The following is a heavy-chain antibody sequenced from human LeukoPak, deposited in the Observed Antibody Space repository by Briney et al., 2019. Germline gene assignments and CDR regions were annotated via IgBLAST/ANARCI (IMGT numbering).Heavy chain of an antibody. V-gene: IGHV4-39*07. D-gene: IGHD5-18*01. CDR2: IYYSGNT. CDR1: GDSISSSAYY. Sequence: SETLSLTCTVSGDSISSSAYYWGWIRQPPGKGLEWIGNIYYSGNTYYNPSLKSRVTISVDTSKNQFSLTLSSVTAADTAVYYCARGQKYISGFTVTELGSGYYDNWGQGALVTVSS. J-gene: IGHJ4*02. CDR3: ARGQKYISGFTVTELGSGYYDN.